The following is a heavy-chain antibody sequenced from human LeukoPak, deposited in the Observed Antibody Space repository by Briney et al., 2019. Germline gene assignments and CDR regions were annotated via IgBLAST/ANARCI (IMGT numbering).Heavy chain of an antibody. CDR2: ISSSSSYI. J-gene: IGHJ4*02. CDR3: ARNEGRYDFWSGYSGY. Sequence: GGSLRLSCAASGFTFSSYSMNWVRQAPGKGLEWVSSISSSSSYIYYADSVKGRFTISRDNAKNSLYLQMNSLRAEDTAVYYCARNEGRYDFWSGYSGYWGQGALVTVSS. D-gene: IGHD3-3*01. V-gene: IGHV3-21*01. CDR1: GFTFSSYS.